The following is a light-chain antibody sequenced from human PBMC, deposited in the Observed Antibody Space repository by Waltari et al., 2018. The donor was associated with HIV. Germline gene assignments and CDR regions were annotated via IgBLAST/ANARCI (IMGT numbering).Light chain of an antibody. V-gene: IGLV3-25*03. CDR2: KHS. Sequence: SYELTQPPPVSVSPGQAAIIPFSGDALPKQYAYWYQQRSGQAPVLVGYKHSKRPSGIPERFSGSGSATTVALTISGVQPEDEADYYCQSVDNSGFHVIFGGVTKLTVL. CDR3: QSVDNSGFHVI. CDR1: ALPKQY. J-gene: IGLJ2*01.